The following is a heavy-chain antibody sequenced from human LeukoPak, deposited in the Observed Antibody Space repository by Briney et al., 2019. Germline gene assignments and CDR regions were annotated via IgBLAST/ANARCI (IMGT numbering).Heavy chain of an antibody. CDR3: ARELDFWSGYYLDY. V-gene: IGHV4-4*07. CDR1: GGSISSYY. Sequence: SETLSLTCTVSGGSISSYYWSWIRQPAGKGLEWIGRIYSGSTNYNPSLKSRVTVSVDTSKNQFSLNLNSVTAADTAVYYCARELDFWSGYYLDYWGQGILVTVSS. D-gene: IGHD3-3*01. CDR2: IYSGST. J-gene: IGHJ4*02.